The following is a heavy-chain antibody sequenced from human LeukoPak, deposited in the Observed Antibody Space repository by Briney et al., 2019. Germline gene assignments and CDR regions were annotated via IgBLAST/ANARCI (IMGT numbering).Heavy chain of an antibody. V-gene: IGHV1-69*05. J-gene: IGHJ4*02. D-gene: IGHD3-22*01. CDR1: GGTFSSYV. Sequence: SVKVSCKASGGTFSSYVISWVRQAPGQGREWMGRIIPMFGTANYAQTFQGRVTTTTDEYTSTAYMGLSRLRQEDTAVYYCALHRYYYESSGHPWKYYFDYWGQGTLVTVSS. CDR2: IIPMFGTA. CDR3: ALHRYYYESSGHPWKYYFDY.